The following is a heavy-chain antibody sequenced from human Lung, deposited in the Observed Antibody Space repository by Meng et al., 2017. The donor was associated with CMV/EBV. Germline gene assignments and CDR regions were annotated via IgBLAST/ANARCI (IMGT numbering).Heavy chain of an antibody. Sequence: QVQLVQSGSELKKPGDSVKVSCQAAVYTFTSSSMNWVRHAPGQGLEWMGWININTGNPTYAQGFTGRFVFSLDTSVSTAYLQIDSLKADDTAAYYCARGNGWRFDYWGQGTLVTVSS. CDR1: VYTFTSSS. D-gene: IGHD6-19*01. V-gene: IGHV7-4-1*01. CDR3: ARGNGWRFDY. J-gene: IGHJ4*02. CDR2: ININTGNP.